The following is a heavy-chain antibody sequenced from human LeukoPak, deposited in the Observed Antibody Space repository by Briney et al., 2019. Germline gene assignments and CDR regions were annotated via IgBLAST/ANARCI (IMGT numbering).Heavy chain of an antibody. J-gene: IGHJ6*02. CDR1: GFTFSSYA. Sequence: GGSLRLSCAASGFTFSSYAMSWVRQAPGKGLEWVSTISGNGGSTYYADSVKGRFTISRDNSKKTLYLQMNSLRAEDTAVYYCARDLSGNSSGWYYPLYYYYYGMDVWGQGTTVTVSS. CDR2: ISGNGGST. D-gene: IGHD6-19*01. CDR3: ARDLSGNSSGWYYPLYYYYYGMDV. V-gene: IGHV3-23*01.